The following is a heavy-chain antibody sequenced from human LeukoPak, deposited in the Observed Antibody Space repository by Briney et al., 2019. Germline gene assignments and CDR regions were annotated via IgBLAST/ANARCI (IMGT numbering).Heavy chain of an antibody. D-gene: IGHD3-10*01. CDR1: GGPLSGYY. CDR3: ARGFRRITMVRGVISLWWFDP. V-gene: IGHV4-34*01. Sequence: PSETLSLTCAVYGGPLSGYYWSWIRQPPGKGLEWIGEINHSGSTNYNPSLKSRVTISVDTSKNQFSLKLSSVTAADTAVYYCARGFRRITMVRGVISLWWFDPWGQGTLVTVSS. J-gene: IGHJ5*02. CDR2: INHSGST.